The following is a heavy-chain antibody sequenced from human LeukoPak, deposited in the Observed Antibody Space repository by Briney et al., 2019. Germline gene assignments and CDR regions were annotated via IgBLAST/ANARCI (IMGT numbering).Heavy chain of an antibody. Sequence: SETLSLTCTVSGGSISSYYWNWIRQPPGKGLEWIGYIYYSGSTNYNPSPKSRVTISVDTSKNQFSLKLTSVTAADTAVYYCARGGLSYWFDPWGQGTLVTVSS. CDR1: GGSISSYY. J-gene: IGHJ5*02. CDR2: IYYSGST. CDR3: ARGGLSYWFDP. D-gene: IGHD3-10*01. V-gene: IGHV4-59*01.